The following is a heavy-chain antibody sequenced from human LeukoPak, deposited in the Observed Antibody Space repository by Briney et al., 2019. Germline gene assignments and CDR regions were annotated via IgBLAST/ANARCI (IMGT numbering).Heavy chain of an antibody. J-gene: IGHJ4*02. V-gene: IGHV3-23*01. CDR3: AKDLANGYSNDY. CDR2: ISGTGSDT. D-gene: IGHD5-18*01. Sequence: PGGSLRLSCAASGFTFSSYAMSWVRQAPGKGLEWVSAISGTGSDTYHADFVKGRFTISRDNSRNTLYLQMNTLRAEDTAVYYCAKDLANGYSNDYWGQGTLVTVSS. CDR1: GFTFSSYA.